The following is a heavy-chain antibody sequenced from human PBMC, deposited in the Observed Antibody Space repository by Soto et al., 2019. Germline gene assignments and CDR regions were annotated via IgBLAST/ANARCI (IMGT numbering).Heavy chain of an antibody. Sequence: SETLSLTCTVSGGSISSSSYYWGWIRQPPGKGLEWIGSIYYSGSTYYNPSLKSRVTISVDTSKNQFSLKLSSVTAADTTVYYCARQRRQPNGGTYNWFDPWGQGTLVTVSS. J-gene: IGHJ5*02. CDR2: IYYSGST. V-gene: IGHV4-39*01. CDR3: ARQRRQPNGGTYNWFDP. CDR1: GGSISSSSYY. D-gene: IGHD3-16*01.